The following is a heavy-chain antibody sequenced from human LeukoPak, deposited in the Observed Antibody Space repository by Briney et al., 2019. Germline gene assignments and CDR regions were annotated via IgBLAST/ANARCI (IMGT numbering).Heavy chain of an antibody. V-gene: IGHV1-2*02. CDR3: ARAANHIVVVPAAIRIRAFDI. J-gene: IGHJ3*02. CDR2: INPNSGGT. D-gene: IGHD2-2*02. Sequence: ASVKVSCKASGYTFTGYYMHWVRQAPGQGLEWMGWINPNSGGTNYAQKFQGRVTMTRDTSISTAYMELSRLRSDDTAVYCCARAANHIVVVPAAIRIRAFDIWGQGTMVTVSS. CDR1: GYTFTGYY.